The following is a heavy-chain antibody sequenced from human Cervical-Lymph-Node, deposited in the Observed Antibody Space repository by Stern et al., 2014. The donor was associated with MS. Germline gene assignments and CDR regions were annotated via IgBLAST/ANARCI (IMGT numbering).Heavy chain of an antibody. Sequence: VQLVQSGAEVKKPGESLKISCKGSGYTFTNNWIAWVRQMPGKGLEWMGIIYPDDSDIRYSPSLQGQGTSSADKSISTAYLPCSSLRAADSAVYYCARHPPRRKWDDPNYGMDVWGQGTTVTVSS. CDR2: IYPDDSDI. CDR1: GYTFTNNW. D-gene: IGHD1-1*01. CDR3: ARHPPRRKWDDPNYGMDV. J-gene: IGHJ6*02. V-gene: IGHV5-51*01.